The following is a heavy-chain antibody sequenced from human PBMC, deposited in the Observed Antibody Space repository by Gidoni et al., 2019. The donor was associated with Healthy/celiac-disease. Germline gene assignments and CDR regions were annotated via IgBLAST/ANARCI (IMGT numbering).Heavy chain of an antibody. Sequence: EVQLVESGGVVVQPGGSLRLSCAASGCTFADTTMLGVRQAPGKGLGWVSLISWDGGSTYYADSVKGRFTISRDNSKNSLYLQMNSLRTEDTALYYCAKDISRYYYGSGSYSPYGMDVWGQGTTVTVSS. J-gene: IGHJ6*02. D-gene: IGHD3-10*01. CDR1: GCTFADTT. V-gene: IGHV3-43*01. CDR2: ISWDGGST. CDR3: AKDISRYYYGSGSYSPYGMDV.